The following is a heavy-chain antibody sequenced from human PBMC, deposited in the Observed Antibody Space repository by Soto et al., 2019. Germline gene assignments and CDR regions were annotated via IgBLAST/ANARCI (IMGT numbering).Heavy chain of an antibody. CDR1: GGSISSGGYY. V-gene: IGHV4-31*03. J-gene: IGHJ1*01. CDR2: IYYSGST. D-gene: IGHD3-22*01. Sequence: SETLSLTCTVSGGSISSGGYYWSWIRQHPGKGLEWIGYIYYSGSTYYNPSLKSRVTISVDTSKNQFSLKLSSVTAADTAVYYCAIYDSSGSRGFQHWGQGTLVTGSS. CDR3: AIYDSSGSRGFQH.